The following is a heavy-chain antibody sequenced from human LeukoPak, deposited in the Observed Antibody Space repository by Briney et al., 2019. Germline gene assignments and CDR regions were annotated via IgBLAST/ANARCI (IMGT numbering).Heavy chain of an antibody. J-gene: IGHJ3*02. D-gene: IGHD3-22*01. CDR2: FIPIFGTA. Sequence: ASSVKVSCKASGYIFTGHYMHWVRQAAGHRLESMGGFIPIFGTANYAQKFPGRVSKTMNISAHTAFIELSGLRSEHTAVNFCPRRYYYDSSGSNDAFDIWGQGTMVTVSS. CDR1: GYIFTGHY. V-gene: IGHV1-69*05. CDR3: PRRYYYDSSGSNDAFDI.